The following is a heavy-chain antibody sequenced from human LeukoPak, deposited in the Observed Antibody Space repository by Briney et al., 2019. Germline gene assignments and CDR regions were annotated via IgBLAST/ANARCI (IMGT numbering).Heavy chain of an antibody. D-gene: IGHD3-22*01. CDR2: IKQDGSEK. J-gene: IGHJ4*02. V-gene: IGHV3-7*03. CDR3: ARGSYDSRTLPFDF. CDR1: GFTFSSYW. Sequence: GGSLRLSCAASGFTFSSYWMSWVRQAPGKGLEWVANIKQDGSEKYYVVSVKGRFTISRDNAKNSVSLHMNSLRVEDTAVYYCARGSYDSRTLPFDFWGQGILVTVSS.